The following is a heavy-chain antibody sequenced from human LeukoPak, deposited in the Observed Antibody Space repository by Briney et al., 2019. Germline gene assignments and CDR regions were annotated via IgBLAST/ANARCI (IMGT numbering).Heavy chain of an antibody. CDR1: GYTFTGYY. D-gene: IGHD3-10*01. Sequence: ASVKVSCKASGYTFTGYYMHWVRQAPGQGLEWMGWINPNSGGTNYAQKFQGRVTMTRDTSISTAYMELSRLRSDDTAVYYCARVKGRFGELSYHFDYWGQGTLVTVSS. J-gene: IGHJ4*02. CDR2: INPNSGGT. V-gene: IGHV1-2*02. CDR3: ARVKGRFGELSYHFDY.